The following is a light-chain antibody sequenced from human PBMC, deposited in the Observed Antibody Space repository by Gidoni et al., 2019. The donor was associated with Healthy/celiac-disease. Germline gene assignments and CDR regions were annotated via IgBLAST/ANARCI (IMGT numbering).Light chain of an antibody. Sequence: DIVMTQSPDSLAASLGERATINCKSSQSVLHSSNNKNYLAWYQQKPGQPPKLLIYWASTRDTGVPDRFSGSGSGTDFTLTISSLQAEDVAVYYCQQYYSTPYTFGQGTKLEIK. J-gene: IGKJ2*01. CDR2: WAS. CDR1: QSVLHSSNNKNY. V-gene: IGKV4-1*01. CDR3: QQYYSTPYT.